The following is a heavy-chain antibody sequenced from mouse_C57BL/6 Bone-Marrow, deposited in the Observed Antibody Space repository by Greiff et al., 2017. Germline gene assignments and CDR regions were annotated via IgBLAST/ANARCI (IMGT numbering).Heavy chain of an antibody. D-gene: IGHD2-14*01. J-gene: IGHJ4*01. Sequence: QVQLQQSGAELVRPGASVKLSCKASGYTFTSYGISWVKQRPGQGLEWIGEIYPRSGNTYYNEKFKGKATLTADKSSSTAYMELRSLTSEDSAVYFCARLGGFRSMDYWGQGTSVTVSS. V-gene: IGHV1-81*01. CDR3: ARLGGFRSMDY. CDR1: GYTFTSYG. CDR2: IYPRSGNT.